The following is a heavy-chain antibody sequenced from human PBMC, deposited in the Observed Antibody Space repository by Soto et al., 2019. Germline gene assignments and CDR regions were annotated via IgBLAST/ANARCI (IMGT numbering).Heavy chain of an antibody. Sequence: DVQLVESGGGLVKPGESLRLSCAASGFTFSPYSMNWVRQAPGKGLEWVSSISCSSSYIYYADSVKGRFIISRDNAKNSLYLQMNSLRAEDTAVYYCARVVDYCDPYYYYGMDVWGQGTTVTVSS. CDR2: ISCSSSYI. CDR3: ARVVDYCDPYYYYGMDV. J-gene: IGHJ6*02. D-gene: IGHD3-22*01. CDR1: GFTFSPYS. V-gene: IGHV3-21*01.